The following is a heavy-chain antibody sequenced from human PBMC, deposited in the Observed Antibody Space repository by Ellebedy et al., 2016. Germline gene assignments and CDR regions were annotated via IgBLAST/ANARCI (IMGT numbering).Heavy chain of an antibody. CDR3: TTEGLEGYSGSYFVWFDP. Sequence: GESLKISCAASGFTFSNAWMSWVRQAPGKGLEWVGRIKSKTDGGTTDYAAPVKGRFTISRDDSKNTLYLQMNSLKTEDTAVYYCTTEGLEGYSGSYFVWFDPWGQGTLVTVSS. J-gene: IGHJ5*02. D-gene: IGHD1-26*01. CDR1: GFTFSNAW. V-gene: IGHV3-15*01. CDR2: IKSKTDGGTT.